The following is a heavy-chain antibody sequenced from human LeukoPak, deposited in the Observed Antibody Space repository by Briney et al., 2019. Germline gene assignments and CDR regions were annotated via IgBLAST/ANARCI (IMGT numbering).Heavy chain of an antibody. D-gene: IGHD1-1*01. CDR2: IRQGGREK. Sequence: GESLRLSCVASGLGLDKSWMTWVRQAPGKGLEWVANIRQGGREKDLVDSVKGRFTISRDDATSSVYLQMSSVRVEDTAIYYCARDQTGRIRGTGGFDPWGQGTLVTVSS. J-gene: IGHJ5*02. CDR1: GLGLDKSW. CDR3: ARDQTGRIRGTGGFDP. V-gene: IGHV3-7*03.